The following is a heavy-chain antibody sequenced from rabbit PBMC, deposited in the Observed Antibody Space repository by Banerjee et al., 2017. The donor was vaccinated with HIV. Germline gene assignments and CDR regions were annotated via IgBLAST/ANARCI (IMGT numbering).Heavy chain of an antibody. CDR3: ARERTSSMNMEFKL. V-gene: IGHV1S40*01. Sequence: QSLEESGGDLVKPGASLTLSCKASGFSFSSGYWICWVRQAPGKGLEWIGCISTFSGGTWYANWLNGRFTISKTSSTVDLKMTSLTAADTATYFCARERTSSMNMEFKLWGPGTLVTVS. CDR2: ISTFSGGT. D-gene: IGHD2-1*01. J-gene: IGHJ4*01. CDR1: GFSFSSGYW.